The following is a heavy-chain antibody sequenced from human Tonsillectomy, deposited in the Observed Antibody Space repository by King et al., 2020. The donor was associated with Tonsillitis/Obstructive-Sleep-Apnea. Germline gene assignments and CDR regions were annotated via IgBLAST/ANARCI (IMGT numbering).Heavy chain of an antibody. J-gene: IGHJ4*02. CDR3: TXYXXVXAXXYFDY. CDR1: GFXFSHAW. CDR2: IKXKXXGGTT. Sequence: VQLVESGGGLVKPGGSLRLSCAASGFXFSHAWMTWVRQAPGKGLKWVGRIKXKXXGGTTXYAAXVKGRFTISRXDSKNTLYLQMNSLKTEDTAVYXXTXYXXVXAXXYFDYXGXGTLVTXSS. V-gene: IGHV3-15*01.